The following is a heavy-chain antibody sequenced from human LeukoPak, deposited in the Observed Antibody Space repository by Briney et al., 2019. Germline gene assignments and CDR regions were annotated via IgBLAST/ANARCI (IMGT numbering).Heavy chain of an antibody. CDR3: ARGGNLFPLDV. Sequence: PSETLSLTCAVYGGSFSAYHWSWIRQPPGRGLEWIGEINHSGSTNYNPSLKSRVTISVDTSKNQFSPKLSSVTAADTAVYYCARGGNLFPLDVWGKGTTVTVSS. CDR2: INHSGST. CDR1: GGSFSAYH. J-gene: IGHJ6*04. D-gene: IGHD1-14*01. V-gene: IGHV4-34*01.